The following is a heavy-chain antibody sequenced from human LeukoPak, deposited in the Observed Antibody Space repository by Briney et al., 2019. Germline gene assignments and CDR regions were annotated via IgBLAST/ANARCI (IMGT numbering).Heavy chain of an antibody. CDR2: IYTSGST. J-gene: IGHJ5*02. CDR1: GGSISSYY. CDR3: ARVNDFWSGYRGGNWFDP. Sequence: PSETLSLTCTVSGGSISSYYWSWIRQPAGKGLEWIGRIYTSGSTNYNPSLKSRVTMSVDTSKNQFSLKLSSVTAADTAVYYCARVNDFWSGYRGGNWFDPWGQGTLVTVSS. D-gene: IGHD3-3*01. V-gene: IGHV4-4*07.